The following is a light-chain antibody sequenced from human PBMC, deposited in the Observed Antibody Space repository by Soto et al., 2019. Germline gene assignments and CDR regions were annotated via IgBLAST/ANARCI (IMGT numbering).Light chain of an antibody. Sequence: EIVLTQSPATLSLSPGERASLSCRASQSVSSSLAGYQQKPGQAPRLLIYDASNRATGIPARFSGSGSGTDFTLSISSLEFEDFAVYYCQQRSNWPPRITFGQGTRLEIK. CDR2: DAS. CDR1: QSVSSS. CDR3: QQRSNWPPRIT. J-gene: IGKJ5*01. V-gene: IGKV3-11*01.